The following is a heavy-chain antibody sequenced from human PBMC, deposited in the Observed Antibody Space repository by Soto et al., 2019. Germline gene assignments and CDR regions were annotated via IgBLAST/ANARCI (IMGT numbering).Heavy chain of an antibody. CDR1: GYIFTAHS. CDR3: TREASAVISLDF. CDR2: FNPNSGDT. D-gene: IGHD6-19*01. V-gene: IGHV1-2*02. Sequence: ASVKVSCKASGYIFTAHSMHWVRQAPGQGLEWVGWFNPNSGDTIYAQKFQGRVTLTRDTSISTAYMELYSLRPDDTAVYYCTREASAVISLDFWGQGTLVTVSS. J-gene: IGHJ4*02.